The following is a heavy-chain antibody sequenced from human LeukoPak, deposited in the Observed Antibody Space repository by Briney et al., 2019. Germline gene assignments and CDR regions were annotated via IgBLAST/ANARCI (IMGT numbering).Heavy chain of an antibody. V-gene: IGHV4-61*02. Sequence: PSQTLSLTCTVSGGSIGSDSYYWSWLRQPGGKGLEWIGRIYTSGSTNYNPSLKSRVTISVDTSNNQFSLKLSSVTAADTAVYYCAVGGHYYRYWGQGTLVTVSS. J-gene: IGHJ4*02. CDR3: AVGGHYYRY. CDR2: IYTSGST. CDR1: GGSIGSDSYY. D-gene: IGHD3-10*01.